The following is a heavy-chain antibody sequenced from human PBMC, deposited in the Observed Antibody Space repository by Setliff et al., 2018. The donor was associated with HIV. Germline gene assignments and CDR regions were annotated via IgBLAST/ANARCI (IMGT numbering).Heavy chain of an antibody. J-gene: IGHJ6*02. CDR2: IHTNTGDP. V-gene: IGHV7-4-1*02. CDR1: GYTFTSYA. D-gene: IGHD1-26*01. CDR3: ATRGEQLYFYGMDV. Sequence: ASVKVSCKASGYTFTSYAVNWVRQAPGQGLEWVGWIHTNTGDPTYAQGFTGRFVFSFDTSVSTAYHQISGLKAEDTAVYYCATRGEQLYFYGMDVWGQGTTVTVSS.